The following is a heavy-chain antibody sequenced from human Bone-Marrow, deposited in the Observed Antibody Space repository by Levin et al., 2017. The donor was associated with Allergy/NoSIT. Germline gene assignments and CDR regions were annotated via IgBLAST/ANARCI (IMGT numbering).Heavy chain of an antibody. CDR1: GFAFSSFR. J-gene: IGHJ4*02. V-gene: IGHV3-48*01. Sequence: ASVKVSCAASGFAFSSFRMNWVRQAPGKGLEWLAYISTSSTTIYYADSVKGRFTVSRDNAENSLYLQMDNLRAEDTAVYYCAILVVVAAASVDNWGQGTLVTVSS. CDR3: AILVVVAAASVDN. D-gene: IGHD2-15*01. CDR2: ISTSSTTI.